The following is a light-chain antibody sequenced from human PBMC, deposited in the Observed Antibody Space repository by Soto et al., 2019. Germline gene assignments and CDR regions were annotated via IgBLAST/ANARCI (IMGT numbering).Light chain of an antibody. Sequence: SALTQPASVSESPGQSITISCTGTSSDIGGYNYVSWYQLHPGKAPKLIIYEVSNRPSGVSNRFSGSKSGNTASLTISGLQAEDEAEYYCTSYTISRTVVFGGGTKLTVL. J-gene: IGLJ2*01. CDR3: TSYTISRTVV. V-gene: IGLV2-14*01. CDR1: SSDIGGYNY. CDR2: EVS.